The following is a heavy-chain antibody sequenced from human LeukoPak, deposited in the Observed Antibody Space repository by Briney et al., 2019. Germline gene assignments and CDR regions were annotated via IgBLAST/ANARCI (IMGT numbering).Heavy chain of an antibody. Sequence: GGSLRLSCAASGFTFSDYYMTWIRQAPGRGLEWISYINGSSSDTKYADSVKGRFTISRDNAKNSVYLLMNSLRAEDTAVYYCARRGTTYCTVDSCHPNWFDPWGQGTLVTVSS. CDR1: GFTFSDYY. CDR3: ARRGTTYCTVDSCHPNWFDP. D-gene: IGHD2-15*01. J-gene: IGHJ5*02. CDR2: INGSSSDT. V-gene: IGHV3-11*03.